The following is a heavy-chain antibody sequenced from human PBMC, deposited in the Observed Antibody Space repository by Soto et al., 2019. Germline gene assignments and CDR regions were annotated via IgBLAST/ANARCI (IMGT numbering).Heavy chain of an antibody. Sequence: PGGSLRLSCAASGFTFNIYAMSWVRQAPGKGLEWVSAISGSGGGTYYADSVEGRFTISRDNSNNTLYLQMSSLRAEDTAVYYCAKRGYDSSGRLLRYFPHWGQGTLVTVSS. V-gene: IGHV3-23*01. CDR2: ISGSGGGT. D-gene: IGHD3-22*01. CDR3: AKRGYDSSGRLLRYFPH. J-gene: IGHJ1*01. CDR1: GFTFNIYA.